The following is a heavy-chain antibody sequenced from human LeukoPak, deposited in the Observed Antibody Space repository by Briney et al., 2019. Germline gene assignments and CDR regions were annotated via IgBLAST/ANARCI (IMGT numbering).Heavy chain of an antibody. CDR3: AKAGDGYNELNY. D-gene: IGHD5-24*01. J-gene: IGHJ4*02. CDR1: GFTFSSCK. Sequence: GGSLRLSCAASGFTFSSCKMHWVRQAPGEGLEWVAVISYDGSIEYYVDSVKGRFTISRDNSKNTLFLQMNSLRAEDTAVYYCAKAGDGYNELNYWGQGTRVTVSS. CDR2: ISYDGSIE. V-gene: IGHV3-30*18.